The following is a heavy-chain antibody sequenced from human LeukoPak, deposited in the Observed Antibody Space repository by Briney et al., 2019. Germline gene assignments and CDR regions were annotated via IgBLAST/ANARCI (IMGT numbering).Heavy chain of an antibody. Sequence: GGSLRLSCAASGFTFSSYSMNWVRQAPGKGLEWVTSISSSSSYIYYADSVKGRFTISRDNAKNSLYLQMDGLRAEDTAVYYCARADCSGGSCYSLFGYWSQGTLVTVSS. CDR1: GFTFSSYS. CDR3: ARADCSGGSCYSLFGY. D-gene: IGHD2-15*01. V-gene: IGHV3-21*01. CDR2: ISSSSSYI. J-gene: IGHJ4*02.